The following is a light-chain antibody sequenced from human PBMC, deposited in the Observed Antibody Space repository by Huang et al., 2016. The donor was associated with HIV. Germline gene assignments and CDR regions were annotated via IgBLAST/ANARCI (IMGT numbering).Light chain of an antibody. CDR3: QQYYSASIT. CDR2: LAV. V-gene: IGKV4-1*01. CDR1: QPLLSTANNKSY. Sequence: DIVMTQSPGSLTVSLGERASINCTSSQPLLSTANNKSYLAWYQQKPRQPPKALIYLAVNRESGVPERFSGSGSGTDFTLTISSLQAEDVALYYCQQYYSASITFGQGTRVEI. J-gene: IGKJ5*01.